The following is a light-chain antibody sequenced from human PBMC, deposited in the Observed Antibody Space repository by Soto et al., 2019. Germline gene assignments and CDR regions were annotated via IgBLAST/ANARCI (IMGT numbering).Light chain of an antibody. J-gene: IGKJ1*01. CDR3: QQYNSYSWT. CDR1: HSISSW. CDR2: KTS. Sequence: DTQMTQSPSTLSASVGDRVTITCRASHSISSWLAWYQQKPRKAPKLLIYKTSTLESGGPSRFCSGGSGTEFTLTISSLQPDDFATDYCQQYNSYSWTFGQGTKVEIK. V-gene: IGKV1-5*03.